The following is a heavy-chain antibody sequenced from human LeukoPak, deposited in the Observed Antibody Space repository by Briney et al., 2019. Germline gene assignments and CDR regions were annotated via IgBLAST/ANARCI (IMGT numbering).Heavy chain of an antibody. Sequence: ASVTVSCQALGYTFTDHYFHWLRQPPAQGIEWMGWIHPGRGDTNIAQKFQGRVSLTRDMSISTAYMELSRLPSDDTAVYYCARDLSWGPDYWGQGTLVSVSS. CDR3: ARDLSWGPDY. D-gene: IGHD7-27*01. CDR1: GYTFTDHY. CDR2: IHPGRGDT. V-gene: IGHV1-2*02. J-gene: IGHJ4*02.